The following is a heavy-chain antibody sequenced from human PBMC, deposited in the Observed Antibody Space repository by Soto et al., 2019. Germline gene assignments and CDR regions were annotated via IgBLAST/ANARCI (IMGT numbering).Heavy chain of an antibody. CDR3: VREEWGSAWYNGMYAGWFDP. CDR2: IDHSGST. Sequence: PSETLSLTCTVSGGSVRSGTYYWSWIRHPPGKGLEWIGNIDHSGSTKDNPSLKSRVTIFLDTSKNQFSLKLSSVTAADTAVYYCVREEWGSAWYNGMYAGWFDPWGQGTLVTVSS. CDR1: GGSVRSGTYY. D-gene: IGHD6-19*01. V-gene: IGHV4-61*01. J-gene: IGHJ5*02.